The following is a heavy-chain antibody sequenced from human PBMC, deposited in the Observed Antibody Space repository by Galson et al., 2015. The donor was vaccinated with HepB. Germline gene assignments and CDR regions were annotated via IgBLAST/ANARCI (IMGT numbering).Heavy chain of an antibody. J-gene: IGHJ5*02. D-gene: IGHD3-9*01. CDR2: ISSSSSYT. CDR3: ARRGKTNYDILTGYSYNWFDP. Sequence: SLRLSCAASGFTFSDYYMSWIRQAPGKGLEWVSYISSSSSYTNYADSVKGRFTISRDNAKNSLYLQMNSLRAEDTAVYYCARRGKTNYDILTGYSYNWFDPWGQGTLVTVSS. V-gene: IGHV3-11*06. CDR1: GFTFSDYY.